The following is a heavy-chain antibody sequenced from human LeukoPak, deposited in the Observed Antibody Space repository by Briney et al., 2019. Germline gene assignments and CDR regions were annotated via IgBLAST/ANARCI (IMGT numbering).Heavy chain of an antibody. V-gene: IGHV3-48*03. CDR3: ARGGNYYGSGSYQEFDY. CDR1: GFIFSSYE. D-gene: IGHD3-10*01. Sequence: GGSLRLSCAASGFIFSSYEMNWVRQAPGKGLEWVSYISSSGSTIYYADSVKGRFTISRDNARNSLYLQMNSLRAEDTAVYYCARGGNYYGSGSYQEFDYWGQGTLVTVSS. CDR2: ISSSGSTI. J-gene: IGHJ4*02.